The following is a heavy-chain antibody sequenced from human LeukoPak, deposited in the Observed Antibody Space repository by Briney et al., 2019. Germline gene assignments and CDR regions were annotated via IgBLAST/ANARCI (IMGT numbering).Heavy chain of an antibody. CDR2: FYYSGRT. D-gene: IGHD3-22*01. CDR1: GDSVSRSDSY. J-gene: IGHJ1*01. CDR3: ARRRYYDGSGYLE. V-gene: IGHV4-39*01. Sequence: PSETLSLTCSVSGDSVSRSDSYWDWIRQPPGKGLEWIGTFYYSGRTYYSPSLKSRVTMSVDPSNNQFSLNLRSVTAADTAVYYCARRRYYDGSGYLEWGQGTLLSVSS.